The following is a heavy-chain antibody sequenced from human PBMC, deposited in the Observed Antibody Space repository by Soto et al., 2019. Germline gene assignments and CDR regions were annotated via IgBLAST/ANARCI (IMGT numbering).Heavy chain of an antibody. CDR2: ISAYNGNT. J-gene: IGHJ4*02. CDR3: ARDVTPPDY. Sequence: QVQLVQSGAEVKKPGASVKVSCKASGYTFSSYAFSSVRQAPGQGLEWMGWISAYNGNTNNAKKFQGRVTMTTDTSTSTAYMELRSLRSDDTAVYYCARDVTPPDYWGQGTLVTVSS. CDR1: GYTFSSYA. V-gene: IGHV1-18*01.